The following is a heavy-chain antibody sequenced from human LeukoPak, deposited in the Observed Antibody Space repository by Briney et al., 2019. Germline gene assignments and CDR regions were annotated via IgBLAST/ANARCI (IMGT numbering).Heavy chain of an antibody. J-gene: IGHJ4*02. Sequence: GGSLRLSCAASGFTFSSYAMSWVRQAPGKGLEWVSAISGSGGSTYYADSVKGRFTISRDNSKNTLYLQMNSLRAEDTAVYYCAIMTCSSTSCFFDYWGQGTLVTVSS. CDR3: AIMTCSSTSCFFDY. V-gene: IGHV3-23*01. CDR1: GFTFSSYA. CDR2: ISGSGGST. D-gene: IGHD2-2*01.